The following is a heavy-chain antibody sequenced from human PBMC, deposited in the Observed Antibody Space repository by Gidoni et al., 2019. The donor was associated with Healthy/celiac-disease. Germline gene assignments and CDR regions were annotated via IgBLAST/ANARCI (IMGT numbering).Heavy chain of an antibody. V-gene: IGHV3-33*01. CDR1: GFTFSSYG. D-gene: IGHD6-13*01. CDR2: IWYDGSNK. J-gene: IGHJ6*02. Sequence: QVPLVESGGGVVQPGRSLRLSCAASGFTFSSYGMHWVRQAPGKGLEWVAVIWYDGSNKYYADSVKGRFTISRDNSKNTLYLQMNSLRAEDTAVYYCARVSAVAADYYYYYGMDVWGQGTTVTVSS. CDR3: ARVSAVAADYYYYYGMDV.